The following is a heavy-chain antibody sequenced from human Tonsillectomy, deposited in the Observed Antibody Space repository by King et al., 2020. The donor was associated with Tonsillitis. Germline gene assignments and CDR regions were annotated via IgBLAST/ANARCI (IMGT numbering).Heavy chain of an antibody. J-gene: IGHJ4*02. CDR2: IYYSGST. D-gene: IGHD1-1*01. CDR1: GGSISSSSYY. CDR3: ARGGDWNDGFFQEGGFDY. Sequence: QLQESGPGLVKPSETLSLTCTVSGGSISSSSYYWGWIRQPPGKGLEWIGSIYYSGSTYYNPSLKSRVTISVDTSKHQFSLNLSSVTAADTAVYYCARGGDWNDGFFQEGGFDYWGQGTLVTVSS. V-gene: IGHV4-39*07.